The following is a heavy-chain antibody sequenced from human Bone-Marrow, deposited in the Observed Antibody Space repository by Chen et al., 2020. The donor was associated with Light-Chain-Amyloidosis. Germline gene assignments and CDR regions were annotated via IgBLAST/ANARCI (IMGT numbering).Heavy chain of an antibody. CDR1: GFTFSSYG. D-gene: IGHD3-9*01. CDR2: ISYDGSNK. Sequence: QVQLVESGGGVVQPGRSLRLSCAASGFTFSSYGMHWVRQAPGKGLEWVAVISYDGSNKYYADSVKGRFTISRDNSKNTLYLQMNSLRAEDTAVYYCAKDHGRLRYPENWFDPWGQGTLVTVSS. V-gene: IGHV3-30*18. CDR3: AKDHGRLRYPENWFDP. J-gene: IGHJ5*02.